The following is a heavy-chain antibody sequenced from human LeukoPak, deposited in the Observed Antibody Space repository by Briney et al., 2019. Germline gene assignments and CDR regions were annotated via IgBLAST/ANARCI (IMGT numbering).Heavy chain of an antibody. V-gene: IGHV4-34*01. CDR1: GGSFSGYY. D-gene: IGHD3-9*01. CDR2: INHSGST. Sequence: SETLSLTSAVYGGSFSGYYWSRIRQPPGKGLEWIGEINHSGSTNYNPSLKSRVTISVDTSKNQFSLKLSSVTAADTAVYYCARGHRDYDILTGYYYNYWGQGTLVTVSS. J-gene: IGHJ4*02. CDR3: ARGHRDYDILTGYYYNY.